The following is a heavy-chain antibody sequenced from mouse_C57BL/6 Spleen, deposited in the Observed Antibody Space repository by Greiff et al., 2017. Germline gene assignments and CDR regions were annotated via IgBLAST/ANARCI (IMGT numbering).Heavy chain of an antibody. J-gene: IGHJ2*01. V-gene: IGHV1-59*01. CDR3: ARRYYGSRPHFDY. CDR1: GYTFTSYW. CDR2: IDPSDSYT. D-gene: IGHD1-1*01. Sequence: QVQLQQPGAELVRPGTSVKLSCKASGYTFTSYWMHWVKQRPGQGLEWIGVIDPSDSYTNYNQKFKGKATLTVDTSSSTAYMQLSSLTSEDSAVYYCARRYYGSRPHFDYWGQGTTLTVSS.